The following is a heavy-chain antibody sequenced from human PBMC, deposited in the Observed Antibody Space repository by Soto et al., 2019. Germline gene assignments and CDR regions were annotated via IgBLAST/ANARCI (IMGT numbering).Heavy chain of an antibody. CDR3: ARMSYRSSWYLYDAFDI. Sequence: GGSLRLSCAASGFTFSSYAMHWVRQAPGKGLEWVAVISYDGSNKYYADSVKGRFTISRDNSKNTLYLQMNSLRAEDTAVYYCARMSYRSSWYLYDAFDIWGQGTMVTVSS. V-gene: IGHV3-30-3*01. D-gene: IGHD6-13*01. CDR1: GFTFSSYA. J-gene: IGHJ3*02. CDR2: ISYDGSNK.